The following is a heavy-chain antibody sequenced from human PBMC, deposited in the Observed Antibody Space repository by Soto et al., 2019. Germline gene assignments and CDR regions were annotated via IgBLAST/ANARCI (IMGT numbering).Heavy chain of an antibody. CDR1: GGTFSSYA. CDR3: ASSLVDWNRFAP. V-gene: IGHV1-69*13. J-gene: IGHJ5*02. D-gene: IGHD1-1*01. CDR2: IIPIFGTA. Sequence: SVKVSCKASGGTFSSYAISWVRQAPGQGLEWMGGIIPIFGTANYAQKFQGRVTITADESTSTAYMELSSLRSEDTAVYYCASSLVDWNRFAPWGQGTLVTVSS.